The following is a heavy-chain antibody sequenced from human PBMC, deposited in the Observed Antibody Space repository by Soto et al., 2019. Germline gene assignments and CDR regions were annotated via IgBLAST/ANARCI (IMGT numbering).Heavy chain of an antibody. J-gene: IGHJ3*02. Sequence: SETLSLTCAVYGGSFSGYYWSWIRQPPGKGLEWIGEINHSGSTNYNPSLKSRVTISVDTSKNQFSLKLSSVTAADTAVYYCARDSTGGFLEWLRGYYAFDIWGQGTMVTVSS. V-gene: IGHV4-34*01. CDR2: INHSGST. CDR1: GGSFSGYY. CDR3: ARDSTGGFLEWLRGYYAFDI. D-gene: IGHD3-3*01.